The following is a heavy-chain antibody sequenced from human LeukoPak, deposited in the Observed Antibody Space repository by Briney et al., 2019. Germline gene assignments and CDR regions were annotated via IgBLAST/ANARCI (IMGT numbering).Heavy chain of an antibody. Sequence: PSETLSLTCAVYGGSFSGYYWSWIRQPPGKGLEWLGSIYYSGSTNYNPSLKSRVTISVDTSKNQFSLKLSSVTAADTAVYYCARRITMVRGVRGWFDPWGQGTLVAVSS. CDR3: ARRITMVRGVRGWFDP. CDR1: GGSFSGYY. J-gene: IGHJ5*02. D-gene: IGHD3-10*01. CDR2: IYYSGST. V-gene: IGHV4-34*01.